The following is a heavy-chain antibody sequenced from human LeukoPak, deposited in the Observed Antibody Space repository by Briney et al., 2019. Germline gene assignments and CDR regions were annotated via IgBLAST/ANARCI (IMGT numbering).Heavy chain of an antibody. D-gene: IGHD3-10*01. CDR1: VFTFSSYG. V-gene: IGHV3-23*01. Sequence: TGGSLRLSCTASVFTFSSYGISWARQAPGKALDWVSSLSCSGATTYNADSVKGRFTISRDNSKNTLYLQMNSLRVEDTAVYYCAEDRAYGFDIWGQGTMFTVSS. CDR2: LSCSGATT. CDR3: AEDRAYGFDI. J-gene: IGHJ3*02.